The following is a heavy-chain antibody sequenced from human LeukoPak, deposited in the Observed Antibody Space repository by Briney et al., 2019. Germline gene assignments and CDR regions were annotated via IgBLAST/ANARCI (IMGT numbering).Heavy chain of an antibody. D-gene: IGHD3-3*01. CDR2: INPNSGGT. Sequence: ASVKVSCKASGYTFTGYYMHWVRQAPGQGLEWMGWINPNSGGTNYAQKFQGRVTTTRDTSISTAYMELSRLRSDDTAVYYCARVHYDFWSGYRPKNYYYMDVWGKGTTVTVSS. CDR1: GYTFTGYY. CDR3: ARVHYDFWSGYRPKNYYYMDV. V-gene: IGHV1-2*02. J-gene: IGHJ6*03.